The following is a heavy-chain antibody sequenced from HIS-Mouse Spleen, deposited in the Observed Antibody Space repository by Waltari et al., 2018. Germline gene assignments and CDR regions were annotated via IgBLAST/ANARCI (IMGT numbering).Heavy chain of an antibody. D-gene: IGHD3-22*01. Sequence: QVQLQQWGAGLLKPSETLSLTCAVYGGSFSGYYWSWIRPPPGKGLEWIGEINHSGSTNYNPSLKSRVTISVDTSKNQFSLKLSSVTAADTAVYYCARARAYYYDSSGYPPIYYFDYWGQGTLVTVSS. V-gene: IGHV4-34*01. CDR3: ARARAYYYDSSGYPPIYYFDY. J-gene: IGHJ4*02. CDR2: INHSGST. CDR1: GGSFSGYY.